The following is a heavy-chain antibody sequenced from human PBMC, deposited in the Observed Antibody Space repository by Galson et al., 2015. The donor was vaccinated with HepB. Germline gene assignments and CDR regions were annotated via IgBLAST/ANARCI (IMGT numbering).Heavy chain of an antibody. CDR3: ARAGPIAAAGTPFLDY. CDR1: GFTFDDYG. J-gene: IGHJ4*02. CDR2: INWNGGST. D-gene: IGHD6-13*01. V-gene: IGHV3-20*04. Sequence: SLRLSCAASGFTFDDYGMSWVRQAPGKGLEWVSGINWNGGSTGYADSVKGRFTISRDNAKNSLYLQMNSLRAEDTALYYCARAGPIAAAGTPFLDYWGQGTLVTVSS.